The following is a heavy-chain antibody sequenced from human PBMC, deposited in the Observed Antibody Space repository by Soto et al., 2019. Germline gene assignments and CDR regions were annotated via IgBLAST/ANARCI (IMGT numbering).Heavy chain of an antibody. CDR1: GNFCTKYG. V-gene: IGHV1-18*01. CDR3: GRDGDQWDQRYLDY. J-gene: IGHJ4*02. Sequence: QVQLVQSGAEVKRPGASVKVSCKTPGNFCTKYGISWVRQAPGQGPEWMGWINGHTGSTNYAPKFRGRVTMTTDTSTSIVYMELSSLTSDDTAVYYCGRDGDQWDQRYLDYWGQGTLVSV. D-gene: IGHD1-26*01. CDR2: INGHTGST.